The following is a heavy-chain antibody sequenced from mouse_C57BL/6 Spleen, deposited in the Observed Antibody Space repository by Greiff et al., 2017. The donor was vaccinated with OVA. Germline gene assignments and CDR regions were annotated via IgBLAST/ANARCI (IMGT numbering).Heavy chain of an antibody. CDR3: AREALIHAMDY. J-gene: IGHJ4*01. Sequence: ESGPGLVKPSQSLSLTCSVTGYSITSGYYWNWIRQFPGNKLEWMGYISYDGSNNYNPSLKNRISITRDTSKNQFFLKLNSVTTEDTATYYCAREALIHAMDYWGQGTSVTVSS. V-gene: IGHV3-6*01. D-gene: IGHD1-2*01. CDR2: ISYDGSN. CDR1: GYSITSGYY.